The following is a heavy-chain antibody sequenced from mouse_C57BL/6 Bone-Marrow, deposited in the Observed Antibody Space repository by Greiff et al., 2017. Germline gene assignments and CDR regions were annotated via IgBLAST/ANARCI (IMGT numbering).Heavy chain of an antibody. Sequence: QVQLQQSGAELARPGASVKLSCKASGYTFTSYGISWVKQRTGQGLEWIGEIYPRSGNTYYNEKFKGKATLTADKSSSTAYMELRSLTSEDSAVYFCARFGLRYYFDYWGQGTTLTVSS. J-gene: IGHJ2*01. D-gene: IGHD1-1*01. CDR1: GYTFTSYG. V-gene: IGHV1-81*01. CDR3: ARFGLRYYFDY. CDR2: IYPRSGNT.